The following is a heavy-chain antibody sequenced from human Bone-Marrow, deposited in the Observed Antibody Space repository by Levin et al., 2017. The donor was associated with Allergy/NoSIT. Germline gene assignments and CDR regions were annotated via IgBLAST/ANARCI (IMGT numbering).Heavy chain of an antibody. CDR1: GFTFSNYA. V-gene: IGHV3-23*01. D-gene: IGHD6-19*01. Sequence: PGGSLRLSCATSGFTFSNYAMSWVRQAPGGGLEWVSGISGSGDNTWDADSVKGRFTVSRDNSKNTLYLQMNSLRAEDTAVYFCAKDQRSHITGWYYFESWGQGTLVTVSS. CDR3: AKDQRSHITGWYYFES. CDR2: ISGSGDNT. J-gene: IGHJ4*02.